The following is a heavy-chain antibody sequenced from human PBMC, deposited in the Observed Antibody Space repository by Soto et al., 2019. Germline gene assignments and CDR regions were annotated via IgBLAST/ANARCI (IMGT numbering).Heavy chain of an antibody. Sequence: SETLSLTCAVYGGTFSGYYWSWIRQPPGKGLEWIGEINHSGSTNYNPSLKSRVTISVDTSKNQFSLKLSSVTAADTAVYYCARGLFYDYIWGSYRYKDYYYYMDVWGKGTTVTVSS. CDR2: INHSGST. CDR3: ARGLFYDYIWGSYRYKDYYYYMDV. V-gene: IGHV4-34*01. D-gene: IGHD3-16*02. CDR1: GGTFSGYY. J-gene: IGHJ6*03.